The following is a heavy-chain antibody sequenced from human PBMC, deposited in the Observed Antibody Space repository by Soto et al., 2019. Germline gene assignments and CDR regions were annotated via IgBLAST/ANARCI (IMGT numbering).Heavy chain of an antibody. Sequence: PGGSLRLSCAAAGFTCSSYGRHWVRQAPGKGLEWVAVIWYDGSNKYYADSVKGRFTISRDNSKNTLYLQMNSLRAEDTAVYYCARTQYCSGGSCYQVLRDDAFDIWGQGTMVTVSS. CDR2: IWYDGSNK. V-gene: IGHV3-33*01. J-gene: IGHJ3*02. D-gene: IGHD2-15*01. CDR1: GFTCSSYG. CDR3: ARTQYCSGGSCYQVLRDDAFDI.